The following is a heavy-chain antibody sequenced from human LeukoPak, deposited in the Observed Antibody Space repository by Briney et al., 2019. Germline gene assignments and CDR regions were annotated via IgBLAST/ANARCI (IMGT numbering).Heavy chain of an antibody. CDR3: ARSSTYDSSGYYYWFDP. V-gene: IGHV1-69*04. D-gene: IGHD3-22*01. CDR2: IIPIFGIA. Sequence: ASVKVSCKASGGTFSSYAISWVQQAPGQGLEWMGRIIPIFGIANYAQKFQGRVTITADKSTSTAYMELSSLRSEDTAVYYCARSSTYDSSGYYYWFDPWGQGTLVTVSS. CDR1: GGTFSSYA. J-gene: IGHJ5*02.